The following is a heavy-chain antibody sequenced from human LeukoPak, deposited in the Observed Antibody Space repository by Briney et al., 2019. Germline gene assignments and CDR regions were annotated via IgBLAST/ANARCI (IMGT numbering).Heavy chain of an antibody. CDR1: GYSFTSYW. J-gene: IGHJ4*02. Sequence: GESLKISCKGSGYSFTSYWIGWVRQMPGKGLEWMGIIYPGDSDTRYSPSFQGQVTISADKSISTAYLQWSSLKASDTAMYYCARRQVDSIGRLDDILTGYYSPHFDYWGQGTLVTVSS. CDR3: ARRQVDSIGRLDDILTGYYSPHFDY. CDR2: IYPGDSDT. V-gene: IGHV5-51*01. D-gene: IGHD3-9*01.